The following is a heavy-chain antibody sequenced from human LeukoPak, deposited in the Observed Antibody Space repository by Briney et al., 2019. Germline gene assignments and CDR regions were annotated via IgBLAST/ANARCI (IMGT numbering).Heavy chain of an antibody. Sequence: SQTLSLTCTVSGDSVGSGPNYWSWIRQSPMKGLEWIGWVYGGGHAYHNPSLLGRATISLDKSKNQFSLTLTSMTAADTAVYYCAEATGEAAAARHWGPGTLVTVSS. CDR3: AEATGEAAAARH. D-gene: IGHD6-25*01. CDR1: GDSVGSGPNY. V-gene: IGHV4-30-2*06. J-gene: IGHJ1*01. CDR2: VYGGGHA.